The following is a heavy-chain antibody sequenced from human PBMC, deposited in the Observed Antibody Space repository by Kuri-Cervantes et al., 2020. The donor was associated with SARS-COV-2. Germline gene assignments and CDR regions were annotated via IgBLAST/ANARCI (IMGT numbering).Heavy chain of an antibody. CDR2: IFSNDEK. CDR3: AHRRVVPAASYFDY. Sequence: SGPTLVKPTETLTLTCTVSGFSLSNARMGVSWIRQPPGKALEWLAHIFSNDEKSYSTSLKSRLTISKDTSKNQVVLTMTNMDPVDTATYYGAHRRVVPAASYFDYWGQGTLVTVSS. D-gene: IGHD2-2*01. J-gene: IGHJ4*02. V-gene: IGHV2-26*01. CDR1: GFSLSNARMG.